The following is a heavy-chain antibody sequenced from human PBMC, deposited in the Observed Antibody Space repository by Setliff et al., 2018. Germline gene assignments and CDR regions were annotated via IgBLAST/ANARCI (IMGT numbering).Heavy chain of an antibody. V-gene: IGHV3-23*01. J-gene: IGHJ4*02. D-gene: IGHD6-13*01. CDR3: ARDPQQLVQGFDY. CDR2: ISASGRTT. Sequence: PGGSLRLSCAASRFTFSNYAMSWVRQAPGKGLEWVSAISASGRTTYSADSVKGRFTISRDNSKNTLSLQMNSLRAEDTAVYYCARDPQQLVQGFDYWGQGTLVTVSS. CDR1: RFTFSNYA.